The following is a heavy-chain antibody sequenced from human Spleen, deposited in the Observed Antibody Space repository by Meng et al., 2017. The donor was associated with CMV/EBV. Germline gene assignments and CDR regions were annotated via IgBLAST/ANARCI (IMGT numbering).Heavy chain of an antibody. Sequence: GSLRLSCTVSGGSIRSSSFYWGWIRQPPGKGLEWIGVITHSGNTNYNPSLKSRVTISVDTSKKQASLKLSSVTAADTAVYFCARDRVRRYSSSIVYYGLDVWGQGTTVTVSS. V-gene: IGHV4-39*07. CDR3: ARDRVRRYSSSIVYYGLDV. CDR1: GGSIRSSSFY. CDR2: ITHSGNT. J-gene: IGHJ6*02. D-gene: IGHD6-6*01.